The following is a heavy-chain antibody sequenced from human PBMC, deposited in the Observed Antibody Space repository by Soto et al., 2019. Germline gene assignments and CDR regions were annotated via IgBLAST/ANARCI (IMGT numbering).Heavy chain of an antibody. CDR1: GFTFSGST. D-gene: IGHD2-15*01. CDR3: TGGYCTGGTCYSGYFQH. J-gene: IGHJ1*01. Sequence: EVQLVQSGGGLVQPGGSLKLSCAASGFTFSGSTVHWVRQASGDGLQWVGRIRSKANDYATTYIASVKGRFTISRDDSRNTAYLPMSDLKTEDPAVYYCTGGYCTGGTCYSGYFQHWGQGALVTVFS. V-gene: IGHV3-73*02. CDR2: IRSKANDYAT.